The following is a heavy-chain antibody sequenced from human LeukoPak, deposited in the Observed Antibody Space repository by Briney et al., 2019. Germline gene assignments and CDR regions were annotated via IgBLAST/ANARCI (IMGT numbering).Heavy chain of an antibody. CDR2: IYTSGST. CDR1: GGSISSYY. Sequence: SETLSLTCTVSGGSISSYYWSWIRQPAGKGLEWIGRIYTSGSTNYNPSLKNRVTMSVDTFKNQFSLKLSSVTAADTAVYYCAREKLGYCSSTSCHNWFDPWGQGTLVTVSS. CDR3: AREKLGYCSSTSCHNWFDP. D-gene: IGHD2-2*01. J-gene: IGHJ5*02. V-gene: IGHV4-4*07.